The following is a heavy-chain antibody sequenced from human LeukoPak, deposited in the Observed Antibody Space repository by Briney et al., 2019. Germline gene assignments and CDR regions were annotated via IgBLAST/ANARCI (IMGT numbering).Heavy chain of an antibody. CDR2: ISGSRNST. D-gene: IGHD2-15*01. CDR3: AKWGCSGGSCYPFDY. J-gene: IGHJ4*02. V-gene: IGHV3-23*01. CDR1: GFTFSNNA. Sequence: GRSLRLSCAASGFTFSNNAMGWVRQAPGKGLEWVSAISGSRNSTYYAESVKGRFIISRDNSKNTLYLQMNSLRVEDSAVYYCAKWGCSGGSCYPFDYWGQGTLVTVSS.